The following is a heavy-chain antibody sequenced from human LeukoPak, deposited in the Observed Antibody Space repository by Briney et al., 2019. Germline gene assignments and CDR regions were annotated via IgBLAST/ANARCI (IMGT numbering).Heavy chain of an antibody. J-gene: IGHJ4*02. V-gene: IGHV3-7*05. CDR2: IKQDGSEK. Sequence: GGSLRLSCVASGFIFRNYWMSWVRQAPGKGLEWVANIKQDGSEKYYVDSVKGRFTISRDNAKNSLYLQMNSLRAEDTAVYYCASRAGYTGSWSAFDYWGQGTLVTVSS. CDR3: ASRAGYTGSWSAFDY. D-gene: IGHD6-13*01. CDR1: GFIFRNYW.